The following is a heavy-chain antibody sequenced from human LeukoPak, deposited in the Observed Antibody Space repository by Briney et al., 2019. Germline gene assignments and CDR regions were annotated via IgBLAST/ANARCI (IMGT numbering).Heavy chain of an antibody. J-gene: IGHJ4*02. Sequence: GGSLRLSCAAFGFTVSVNYMSWVRQAPGKGLECVSVIYSGGNTYYADSVKGRFTIPRDNSKNTLYLQMNSLRAEDTAVYYCARKTDSGGQGDYWGPGTLVTVSS. CDR3: ARKTDSGGQGDY. CDR1: GFTVSVNY. D-gene: IGHD3-22*01. CDR2: IYSGGNT. V-gene: IGHV3-66*01.